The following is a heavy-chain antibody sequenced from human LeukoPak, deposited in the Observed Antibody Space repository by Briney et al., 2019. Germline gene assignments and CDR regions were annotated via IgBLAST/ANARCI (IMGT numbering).Heavy chain of an antibody. V-gene: IGHV3-53*01. CDR2: IYSGAGT. CDR1: GLTVSTNH. CDR3: TKSGPPDPY. Sequence: GGSLRLSCAASGLTVSTNHMSWVRQAPGEGLEWVSVIYSGAGTNYADSVKGRFTISRDNPKNTLYLQMNSLRAEDTAMYYCTKSGPPDPYWGQGTMVTVSS. J-gene: IGHJ3*01.